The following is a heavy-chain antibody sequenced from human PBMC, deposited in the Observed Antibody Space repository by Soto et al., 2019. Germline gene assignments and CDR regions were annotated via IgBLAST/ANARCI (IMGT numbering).Heavy chain of an antibody. CDR1: GYSFTSYW. Sequence: EVQLVQSGAEVKKPGESLRISCKVSGYSFTSYWINWVRQMPGKGPECMGRIDPADSNTNYSPAFQGHVTFSTDTSINTAYLQWSSLKASDTAMSYCARIVTSGPDYWGQGTLVTVSS. D-gene: IGHD1-26*01. CDR3: ARIVTSGPDY. J-gene: IGHJ4*02. CDR2: IDPADSNT. V-gene: IGHV5-10-1*01.